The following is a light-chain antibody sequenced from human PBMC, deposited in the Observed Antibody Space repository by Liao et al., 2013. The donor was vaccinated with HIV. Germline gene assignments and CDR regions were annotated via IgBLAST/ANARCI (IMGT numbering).Light chain of an antibody. CDR3: QAWDSSTVV. CDR2: QDT. V-gene: IGLV3-1*01. CDR1: KLGNKY. J-gene: IGLJ2*01. Sequence: YDLTQPPSMSVSPGQTARIACSGDKLGNKYACWYQVKPGQSPVLVIYQDTRRPSGIPERFSGSNSGNTATLTISGTQAMDEADYYCQAWDSSTVVFGGGTKLTVL.